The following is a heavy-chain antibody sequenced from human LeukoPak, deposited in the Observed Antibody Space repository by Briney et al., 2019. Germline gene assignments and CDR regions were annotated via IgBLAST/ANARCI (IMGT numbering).Heavy chain of an antibody. D-gene: IGHD6-13*01. J-gene: IGHJ4*02. Sequence: SETLSLTCTVSGGSISGYYWSWIRQPPGKGLEWIGEINHSGSTHYNPSLKSRVTISVDTSKNPFSLKQSSVTAADTAVYDCARLRQQLGLDYWGQGTLVTVSS. CDR2: INHSGST. V-gene: IGHV4-34*01. CDR1: GGSISGYY. CDR3: ARLRQQLGLDY.